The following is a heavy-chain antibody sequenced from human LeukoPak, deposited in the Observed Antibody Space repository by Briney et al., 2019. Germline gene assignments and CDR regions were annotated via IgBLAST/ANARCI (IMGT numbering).Heavy chain of an antibody. D-gene: IGHD5-12*01. CDR1: GDTFNSYA. V-gene: IGHV1-69*05. CDR2: IIPIFGTA. J-gene: IGHJ6*02. CDR3: ASCSTKPIVNSGYDSYYYGMDV. Sequence: ASVTVSCKASGDTFNSYAISWVRQAPGQGLEWMGRIIPIFGTANYAQKSQGRVTITTDESTSTAYMELSSLRSEDTAVYYCASCSTKPIVNSGYDSYYYGMDVWGQGTTVTVSS.